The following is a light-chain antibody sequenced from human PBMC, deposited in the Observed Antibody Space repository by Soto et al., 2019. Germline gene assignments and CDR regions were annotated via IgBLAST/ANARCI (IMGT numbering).Light chain of an antibody. J-gene: IGKJ1*01. CDR1: QSVSNF. CDR3: QQRRIWPPWT. CDR2: DAS. Sequence: EVVLTQSPATLSLSPWERATLTCRASQSVSNFLAWYQHKPGQAPRLLLYDASIRATGVPARFSGSGSGADFAPTISSLEPEDFAIYYGQQRRIWPPWTFGQGTKVDIK. V-gene: IGKV3-11*01.